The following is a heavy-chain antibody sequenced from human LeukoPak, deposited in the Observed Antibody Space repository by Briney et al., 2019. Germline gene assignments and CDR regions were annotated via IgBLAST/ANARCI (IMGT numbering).Heavy chain of an antibody. CDR2: IYYSGST. D-gene: IGHD5-12*01. V-gene: IGHV4-39*01. CDR3: ARRRIVATIDY. CDR1: GGSISSSNYY. Sequence: SETLSLTCTVSGGSISSSNYYWGWIRQPPGKGLEWIGSIYYSGSTYYNPSLKSRVTISVDTSKNQFSLKLSSVTAADTAVYYCARRRIVATIDYWGQGTLVTVSS. J-gene: IGHJ4*02.